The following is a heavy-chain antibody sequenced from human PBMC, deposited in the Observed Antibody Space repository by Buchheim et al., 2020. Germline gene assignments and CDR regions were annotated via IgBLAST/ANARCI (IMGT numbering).Heavy chain of an antibody. J-gene: IGHJ5*02. V-gene: IGHV1-46*01. CDR2: INPSGGST. D-gene: IGHD4-17*01. CDR3: ARDLPGNTVTNRVMRFDP. Sequence: QVQLVQSGAEVKKPGASVKVSCKASGYTFTSYYMHWVRQAPGQGLEWMGIINPSGGSTSYAQKFQGRVTMTRDTSTSTVYMELSSLRSEDTAVYYCARDLPGNTVTNRVMRFDPWGQGTL. CDR1: GYTFTSYY.